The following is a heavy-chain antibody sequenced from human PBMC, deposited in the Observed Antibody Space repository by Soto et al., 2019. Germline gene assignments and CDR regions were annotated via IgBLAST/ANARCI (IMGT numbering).Heavy chain of an antibody. CDR3: ARDGDYDFWSGYYTTPGKLTYYDILTCYYNQYYYYGMDV. J-gene: IGHJ6*02. Sequence: GSLRLSCAASGFTFSSYSMNWVRQAPGKGLEWVSSISSSSSYIYYADSVKGRFTISRDNAKNSLYLQMNSLRAEDTAVYYCARDGDYDFWSGYYTTPGKLTYYDILTCYYNQYYYYGMDVWGQGTTVTVSS. CDR1: GFTFSSYS. D-gene: IGHD3-3*01. V-gene: IGHV3-21*01. CDR2: ISSSSSYI.